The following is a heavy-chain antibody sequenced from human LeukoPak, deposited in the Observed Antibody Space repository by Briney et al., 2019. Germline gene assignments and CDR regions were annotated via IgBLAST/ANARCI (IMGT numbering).Heavy chain of an antibody. V-gene: IGHV4-39*01. D-gene: IGHD3-10*01. J-gene: IGHJ5*02. CDR1: GGSISSSSYY. CDR2: IYYSGST. CDR3: ASGGSGSYYYNWFDP. Sequence: SETLSLTCTVSGGSISSSSYYWGWIRQPPGKGLEWIGSIYYSGSTYYNPSLKSRVIISVDTSKNQFSLKLSSVTAADTAVYYCASGGSGSYYYNWFDPWGQGTLVTVSS.